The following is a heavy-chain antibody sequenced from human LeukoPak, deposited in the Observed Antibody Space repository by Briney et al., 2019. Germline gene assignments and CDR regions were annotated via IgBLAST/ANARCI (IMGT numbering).Heavy chain of an antibody. J-gene: IGHJ6*03. D-gene: IGHD3-3*01. CDR3: ARSGFWDGYSHYYMDV. CDR1: GLTVSHNY. Sequence: GGSLRLSCAASGLTVSHNYMSWVRQAPGKGLEWVSAIYTSGHSVYADSVKGRFIISKDNSNNTLYLQMNSLRAADTAIYYCARSGFWDGYSHYYMDVWGKGTTVTVSS. V-gene: IGHV3-53*01. CDR2: IYTSGHS.